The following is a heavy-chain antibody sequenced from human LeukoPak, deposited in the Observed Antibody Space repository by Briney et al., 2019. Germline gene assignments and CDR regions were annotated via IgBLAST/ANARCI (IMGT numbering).Heavy chain of an antibody. V-gene: IGHV3-66*02. Sequence: GESLRLSCAASGFTVSSNYMSWVRQAPGKGLEWVSVIYSGGSTYYADSVKGRFTISRDNSKNTLYLQMNSLRAEDTAVYYCARDAGNGDLYYYYYGMDVWGQGTTVTVSS. CDR1: GFTVSSNY. CDR3: ARDAGNGDLYYYYYGMDV. J-gene: IGHJ6*02. D-gene: IGHD4-17*01. CDR2: IYSGGST.